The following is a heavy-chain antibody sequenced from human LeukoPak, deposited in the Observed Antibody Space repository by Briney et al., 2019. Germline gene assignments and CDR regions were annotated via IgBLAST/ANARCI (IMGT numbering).Heavy chain of an antibody. J-gene: IGHJ4*02. D-gene: IGHD6-19*01. CDR3: ANQHSSGWSSAFDY. CDR1: GYTFTGYY. Sequence: GASVKVSCKASGYTFTGYYMHWVRQAPGQGLEWMGWINPNSGGTNYAQKFQGRVTMTRDTSISTAYMELNSLRAEDTALYYCANQHSSGWSSAFDYWGQGTLVTVSS. V-gene: IGHV1-2*02. CDR2: INPNSGGT.